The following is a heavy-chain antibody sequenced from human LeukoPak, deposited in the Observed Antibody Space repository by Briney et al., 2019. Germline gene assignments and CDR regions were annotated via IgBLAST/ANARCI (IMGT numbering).Heavy chain of an antibody. Sequence: SETLSLTCAVSGYSISSGYYWAWIRQPAGQGLEWIGRIYTSGSTNYNPSLKSRVTMSVDTSKNQFSLKLSSVTAADTAVYYCASSVAAALSPWGQGTLVTVSS. CDR1: GYSISSGYY. D-gene: IGHD6-13*01. V-gene: IGHV4-4*07. CDR3: ASSVAAALSP. CDR2: IYTSGST. J-gene: IGHJ5*02.